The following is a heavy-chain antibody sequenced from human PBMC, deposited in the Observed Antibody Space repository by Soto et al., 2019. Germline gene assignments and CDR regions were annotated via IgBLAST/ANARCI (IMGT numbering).Heavy chain of an antibody. D-gene: IGHD6-13*01. CDR1: GGSFSGYY. V-gene: IGHV4-34*01. J-gene: IGHJ6*02. Sequence: PSETLSLTCAVYGGSFSGYYWSWIRQPPGKGLEWIGEINHSGSTNYNPSLKSRVTISVDTSKNQFSLKLSSVTAADTAVYYCARGFKDGSWYKTPHYYGMDVWGQGTTVTVSS. CDR3: ARGFKDGSWYKTPHYYGMDV. CDR2: INHSGST.